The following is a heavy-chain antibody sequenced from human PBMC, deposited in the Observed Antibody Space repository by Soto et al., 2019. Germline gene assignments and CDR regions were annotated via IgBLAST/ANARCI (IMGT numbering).Heavy chain of an antibody. Sequence: GGSLRLSCAASGFTFSSYAMSWVRQAPGKGLEWVSAISGSGGSTYYADSVKGRFTISRDNSKNTLYLQMNSLRAEDTAVYYWARDRVESGYPEYFQHWGQGTLVTVSS. J-gene: IGHJ1*01. CDR2: ISGSGGST. CDR1: GFTFSSYA. CDR3: ARDRVESGYPEYFQH. D-gene: IGHD3-22*01. V-gene: IGHV3-23*01.